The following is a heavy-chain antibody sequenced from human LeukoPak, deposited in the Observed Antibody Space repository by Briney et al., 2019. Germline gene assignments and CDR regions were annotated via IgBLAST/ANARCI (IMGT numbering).Heavy chain of an antibody. Sequence: AASVKISCKASGYTFTNYFMHWVRQAPGQGLEWMGIVNPSDGHTTYSQSFQGRVTVTRDTSTSTVYMELSSLRSEDTAVYYCARGGYCTSTSCFVLAADFDYWGQGTLVTVSS. V-gene: IGHV1-46*01. CDR3: ARGGYCTSTSCFVLAADFDY. CDR1: GYTFTNYF. D-gene: IGHD2-2*01. J-gene: IGHJ4*02. CDR2: VNPSDGHT.